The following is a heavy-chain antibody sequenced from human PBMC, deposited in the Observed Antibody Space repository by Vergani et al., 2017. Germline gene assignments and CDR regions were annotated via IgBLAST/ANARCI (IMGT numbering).Heavy chain of an antibody. CDR1: GFTSSYYG. CDR2: ITYDGTQK. Sequence: QVHLVESGGGVVQPGRSLRLSCVVSGFTSSYYGMHWVRQAPGKGLEWVAVITYDGTQKYYADSVKGRCTITRDNSKSTLYLQMNSLRTEDTAVYYCATKSCGTPGCQIEYFREWGRGTLVTVSS. D-gene: IGHD1-1*01. V-gene: IGHV3-30*03. CDR3: ATKSCGTPGCQIEYFRE. J-gene: IGHJ1*01.